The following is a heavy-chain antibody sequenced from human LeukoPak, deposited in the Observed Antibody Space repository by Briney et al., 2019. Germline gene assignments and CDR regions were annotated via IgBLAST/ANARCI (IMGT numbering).Heavy chain of an antibody. D-gene: IGHD4-17*01. CDR2: TKQDGSEK. V-gene: IGHV3-7*01. CDR3: ARDDYGDYVGYYYYYYGMDV. CDR1: ELTSSTSW. Sequence: PGGSLRLSCAASELTSSTSWMSWVRQAPGKGLEWVAQTKQDGSEKYYVDSVKGRFTISRDNAKNSLYLQMNSLRAEDTAVYYCARDDYGDYVGYYYYYYGMDVWGQGTTVAVSS. J-gene: IGHJ6*02.